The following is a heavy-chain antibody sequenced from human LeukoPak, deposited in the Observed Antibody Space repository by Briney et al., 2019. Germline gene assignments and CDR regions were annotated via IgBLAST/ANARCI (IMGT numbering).Heavy chain of an antibody. CDR3: ARDDPFPVAGTIDY. CDR1: GYTFTIYG. J-gene: IGHJ4*02. Sequence: ASVTVSCKASGYTFTIYGISWVRQAPGQGLEWMGWISAYNGNTNYAQKLQGRVTMTTDTSTSTAYMELRSLRSDDTAVYYCARDDPFPVAGTIDYWGQGTLVTVSS. D-gene: IGHD6-19*01. V-gene: IGHV1-18*01. CDR2: ISAYNGNT.